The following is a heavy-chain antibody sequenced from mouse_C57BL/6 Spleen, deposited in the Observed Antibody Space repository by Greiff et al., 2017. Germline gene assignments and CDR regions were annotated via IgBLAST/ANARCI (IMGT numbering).Heavy chain of an antibody. CDR3: ARQGDYAMDY. CDR1: GFTFSDYG. Sequence: EVQRVESGGGLVKPGGSLKISCAASGFTFSDYGMHWVRQAPEKGLEWVAYISSGSSTIYYADTVKGRFTISRDNAKNTLFLQMTSLRSEDTAMYYCARQGDYAMDYWGQGTSVTVSS. J-gene: IGHJ4*01. CDR2: ISSGSSTI. V-gene: IGHV5-17*01.